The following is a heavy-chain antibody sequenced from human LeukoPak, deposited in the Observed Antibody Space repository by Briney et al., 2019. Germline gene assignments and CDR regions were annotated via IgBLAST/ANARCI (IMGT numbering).Heavy chain of an antibody. D-gene: IGHD1-1*01. CDR1: GGSVTTYY. Sequence: SETLSLTCSVSGGSVTTYYWSWIRQPPGKGLEWIGYIYTSGGTNHNPSIKSRVTISVDTSKNQFSLKLTSVTAADTAVYYCARHLHNQPSPSFDPWGQGTLVTVSS. J-gene: IGHJ5*02. CDR3: ARHLHNQPSPSFDP. V-gene: IGHV4-4*09. CDR2: IYTSGGT.